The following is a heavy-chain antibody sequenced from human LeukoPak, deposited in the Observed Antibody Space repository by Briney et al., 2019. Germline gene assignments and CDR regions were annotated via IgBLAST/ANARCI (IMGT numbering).Heavy chain of an antibody. J-gene: IGHJ4*02. V-gene: IGHV3-21*01. D-gene: IGHD6-6*01. CDR3: ARWQASSIAARGRAFDY. Sequence: GGSLRLSCAASGFTFSSYSMNWVRQAPGKGLEWVSSISSSSYIHYADSVKGRFTISRDNAKNSLYLQMNSLRAEDTAVYYCARWQASSIAARGRAFDYWGQGTLVTVSS. CDR1: GFTFSSYS. CDR2: ISSSSYI.